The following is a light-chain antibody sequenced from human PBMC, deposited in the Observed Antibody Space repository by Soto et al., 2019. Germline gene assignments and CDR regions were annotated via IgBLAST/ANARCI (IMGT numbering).Light chain of an antibody. CDR1: QSISSW. CDR3: QQYNSYPLT. J-gene: IGKJ4*01. Sequence: DIQMTQSPSTLSASVGDRVTITCRASQSISSWLAWYQQKPGKAPKLLIYDASSLESGVPSRFSGSGSGTEFTLTISSLQPDDFATYYCQQYNSYPLTCGGGTKGDIK. V-gene: IGKV1-5*01. CDR2: DAS.